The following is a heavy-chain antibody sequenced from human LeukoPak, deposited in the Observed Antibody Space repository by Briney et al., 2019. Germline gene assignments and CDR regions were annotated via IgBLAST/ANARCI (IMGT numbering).Heavy chain of an antibody. Sequence: PSETLSLTCTVSGDSISGYYWSWIRQPPGKRLEWIGYIYYTGNTNYNPSLKSRVTMSVDSSKNQFSLRLNSVTAADTAVYYCARGNLPYYFDFWGQGTLVTASS. D-gene: IGHD4-23*01. V-gene: IGHV4-59*01. J-gene: IGHJ4*02. CDR3: ARGNLPYYFDF. CDR2: IYYTGNT. CDR1: GDSISGYY.